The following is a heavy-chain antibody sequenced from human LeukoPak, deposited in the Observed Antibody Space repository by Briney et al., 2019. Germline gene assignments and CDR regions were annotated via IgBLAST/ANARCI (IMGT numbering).Heavy chain of an antibody. V-gene: IGHV4-59*01. D-gene: IGHD1-26*01. CDR2: IYYGGST. CDR1: GGSISSYY. J-gene: IGHJ4*02. Sequence: SETLSLTCTVSGGSISSYYWSWIRQPPGKGLEWIGYIYYGGSTSYNPSLKSRVTISVDTSKNQLSLKLSSVTAADTAVYCCARYHRGSYYFDYWGQGTLVTVSS. CDR3: ARYHRGSYYFDY.